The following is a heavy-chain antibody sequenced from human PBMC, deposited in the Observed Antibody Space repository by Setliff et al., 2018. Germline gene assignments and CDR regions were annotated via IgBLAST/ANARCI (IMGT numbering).Heavy chain of an antibody. CDR2: INHSGST. Sequence: SETLSLTCAVYGGSFSGYYWSWIRQPPGKGLEWIGEINHSGSTNYNPSLKSRVTISVDPSKNQFSLKLTSVTAADTAVYYCARRPLYHYDFWSNWFDPWGQGTLVTVSS. V-gene: IGHV4-34*01. CDR1: GGSFSGYY. D-gene: IGHD3-3*01. CDR3: ARRPLYHYDFWSNWFDP. J-gene: IGHJ5*02.